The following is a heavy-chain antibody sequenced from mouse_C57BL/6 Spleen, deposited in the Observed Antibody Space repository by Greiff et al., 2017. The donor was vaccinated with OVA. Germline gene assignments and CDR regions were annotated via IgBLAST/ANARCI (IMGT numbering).Heavy chain of an antibody. CDR2: ISYDGSN. V-gene: IGHV3-6*01. J-gene: IGHJ3*01. Sequence: EVQLQESGPGLVKPSQSLSLTCSVTGYSITSGYYWNWIRQFPGNKLEWMGYISYDGSNNYNPSLKNRISITRDTSKNQFFLKLNSVTTEDTATYYCAREDGNWFAYWGQGTLVTVSA. D-gene: IGHD2-1*01. CDR1: GYSITSGYY. CDR3: AREDGNWFAY.